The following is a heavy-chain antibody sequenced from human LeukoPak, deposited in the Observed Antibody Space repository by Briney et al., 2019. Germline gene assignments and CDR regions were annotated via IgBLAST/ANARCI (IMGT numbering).Heavy chain of an antibody. CDR2: IYSGGST. V-gene: IGHV3-66*02. CDR1: GFTVSSNY. CDR3: ARXMAYYDFWSGYPPGXMDX. J-gene: IGHJ6*03. Sequence: PGGSLRLSCAASGFTVSSNYMSWVRQAPGKGLEWVSVIYSGGSTYYADSVKGRFTISRDNSKNTLYLQMNSLRAEDTAVYYCARXMAYYDFWSGYPPGXMDXWGKGXTVTV. D-gene: IGHD3-3*01.